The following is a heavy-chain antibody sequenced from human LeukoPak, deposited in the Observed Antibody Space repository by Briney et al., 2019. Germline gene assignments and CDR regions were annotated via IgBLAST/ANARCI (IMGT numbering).Heavy chain of an antibody. CDR2: ISAYNGNT. Sequence: ASVKVSCKASGYTFTSYGISWVRQAPGQGLEWMGWISAYNGNTNYAQNLQGRVTMTTDTSTTTAYMELSSLRSEDTAVYYCARMAVATTGPAFDYWGQGTLVTVSS. D-gene: IGHD5-12*01. CDR1: GYTFTSYG. CDR3: ARMAVATTGPAFDY. J-gene: IGHJ4*02. V-gene: IGHV1-18*01.